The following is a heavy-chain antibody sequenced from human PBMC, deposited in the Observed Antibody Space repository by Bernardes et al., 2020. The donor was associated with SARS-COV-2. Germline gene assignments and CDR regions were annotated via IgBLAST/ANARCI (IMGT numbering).Heavy chain of an antibody. CDR2: ISYDGSNK. D-gene: IGHD2-8*01. V-gene: IGHV3-30*18. CDR3: AKDRTVLMVYAIIYYYYGMDV. CDR1: GFTFSSYG. J-gene: IGHJ6*02. Sequence: GGSLRLSCADSGFTFSSYGMHWVRQAPGKGLEWVAVISYDGSNKYYADSVKGRFTISRDNSKNTLYLQMNSLRAEDTAVYYCAKDRTVLMVYAIIYYYYGMDVWGQGTTVTVSS.